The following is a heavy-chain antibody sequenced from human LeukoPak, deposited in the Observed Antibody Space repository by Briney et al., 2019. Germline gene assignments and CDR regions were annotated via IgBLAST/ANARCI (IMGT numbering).Heavy chain of an antibody. Sequence: GGSLRLSCAASGFTFSSYAMSWVRQAPGKGLEWVSAISGSGGSTYYADSVKGRFTISRDNSKNTLYLQMNSLRAEDTAVYYCAKDPGILTGYYSTDYWGQGTLVTVSS. D-gene: IGHD3-9*01. CDR3: AKDPGILTGYYSTDY. CDR1: GFTFSSYA. V-gene: IGHV3-23*01. J-gene: IGHJ4*02. CDR2: ISGSGGST.